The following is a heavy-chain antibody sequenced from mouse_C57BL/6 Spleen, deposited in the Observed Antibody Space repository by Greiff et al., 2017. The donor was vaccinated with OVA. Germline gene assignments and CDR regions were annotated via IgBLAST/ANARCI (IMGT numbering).Heavy chain of an antibody. V-gene: IGHV1-15*01. D-gene: IGHD3-1*01. Sequence: QVHVKQSGAELVRPGASVTLSCKASGYTFTDYEMHWVKQTPVHGLEWIGAIDPETGGTAYNQKIKGKAILTADKSSSTAYMELRSLTSEDSAVYYCTRGGSFADWGQGTLVTVSA. J-gene: IGHJ3*01. CDR1: GYTFTDYE. CDR2: IDPETGGT. CDR3: TRGGSFAD.